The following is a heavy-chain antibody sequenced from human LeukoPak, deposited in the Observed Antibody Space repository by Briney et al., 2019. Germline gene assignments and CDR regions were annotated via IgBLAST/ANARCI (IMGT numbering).Heavy chain of an antibody. CDR2: ISRSSSCI. V-gene: IGHV3-21*01. CDR3: ASRRFFPGFDY. CDR1: GFTFSSYS. Sequence: GGSLRLSCAASGFTFSSYSMNWVRQAPGEGLEWVSSISRSSSCIYYADSVKGRFTISRDNAKNSLYLQMNSLRAEDTAVYYCASRRFFPGFDYWGQGTLVTVSS. D-gene: IGHD3-3*01. J-gene: IGHJ4*02.